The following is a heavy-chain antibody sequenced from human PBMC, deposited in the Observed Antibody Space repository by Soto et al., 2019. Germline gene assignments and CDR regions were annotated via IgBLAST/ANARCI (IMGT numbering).Heavy chain of an antibody. J-gene: IGHJ4*02. Sequence: PGGSLRLSCVASGFTISNHAMSWVRQAPGKGLEWVSAISGSGVSTYYADSVKGRFTISRDNSKNTLYLQMNSLRAEDTAVYYCAKSPGMYYYDSSGYYHYDYWGQGTLVTVSS. V-gene: IGHV3-23*01. CDR1: GFTISNHA. D-gene: IGHD3-22*01. CDR2: ISGSGVST. CDR3: AKSPGMYYYDSSGYYHYDY.